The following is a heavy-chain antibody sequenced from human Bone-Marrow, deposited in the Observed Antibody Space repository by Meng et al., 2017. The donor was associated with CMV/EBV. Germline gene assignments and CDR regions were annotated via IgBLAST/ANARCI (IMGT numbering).Heavy chain of an antibody. Sequence: SEPLSLTCTVSGGSISSYYWSWIRQPPGKGLEWIGFIYYSGGTNYNPSLKSRVTISVDTSKNQFSLKLSSVTAADTAVYYCAREYRGRGVRYFDYWGQGTLVTVSS. D-gene: IGHD3-16*01. CDR3: AREYRGRGVRYFDY. CDR1: GGSISSYY. J-gene: IGHJ4*02. CDR2: IYYSGGT. V-gene: IGHV4-59*01.